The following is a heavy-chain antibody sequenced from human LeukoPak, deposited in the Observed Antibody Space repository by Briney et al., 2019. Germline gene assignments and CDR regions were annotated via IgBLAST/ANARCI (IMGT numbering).Heavy chain of an antibody. CDR1: GGSLSSYY. CDR2: IYYSGST. D-gene: IGHD3-10*01. Sequence: SETLSLTCTVSGGSLSSYYWSWIRQPPGKGLEWIGYIYYSGSTKYNPSLKSRVTISVDTSKNQFSLKLSSVTAADTAVYYCARALNYGSGSYWYNWFDPWGQGTLVTVSS. CDR3: ARALNYGSGSYWYNWFDP. J-gene: IGHJ5*02. V-gene: IGHV4-59*01.